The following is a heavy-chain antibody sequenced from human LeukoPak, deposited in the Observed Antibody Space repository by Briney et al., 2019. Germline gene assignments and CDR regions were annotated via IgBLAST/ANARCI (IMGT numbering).Heavy chain of an antibody. V-gene: IGHV4-59*08. CDR3: ARHSSSSAAGYYYGMDV. D-gene: IGHD6-6*01. J-gene: IGHJ6*02. CDR1: GGSISSYY. CDR2: IYYSGST. Sequence: PSETLSLTCTVSGGSISSYYWRWIRQPPGKGLEWIGYIYYSGSTNYNPSLKSRVTISVDTSKNQFSLKLSSVTAADTAVYYCARHSSSSAAGYYYGMDVWGQGTTVTVSS.